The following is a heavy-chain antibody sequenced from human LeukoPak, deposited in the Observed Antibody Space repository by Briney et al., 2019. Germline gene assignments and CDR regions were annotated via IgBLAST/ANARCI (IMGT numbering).Heavy chain of an antibody. CDR3: AKASAIDY. J-gene: IGHJ4*02. CDR1: GFTFSGYD. V-gene: IGHV3-30*02. CDR2: IRYDGSNK. Sequence: GGSLRLSCAASGFTFSGYDMHWVRRAPGKGLEWVAFIRYDGSNKYYTDSVKGRFTISRDNSKNTLYLQMNSLRPEDTAVYYCAKASAIDYWGQGTLVTVSS.